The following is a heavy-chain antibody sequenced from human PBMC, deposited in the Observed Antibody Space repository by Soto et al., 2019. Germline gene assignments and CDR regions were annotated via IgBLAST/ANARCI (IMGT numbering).Heavy chain of an antibody. CDR1: GGSISSYY. CDR2: IYYSGST. CDR3: ARVKGAGRRFDY. Sequence: PFETLSLTCTVSGGSISSYYWSWIRQPPGKGLEWIGYIYYSGSTNYNPSLKSRVTISVDTSKNQFSLKLSSVTAADTAVYYCARVKGAGRRFDYWGQGTLVTVSS. D-gene: IGHD6-19*01. J-gene: IGHJ4*02. V-gene: IGHV4-59*01.